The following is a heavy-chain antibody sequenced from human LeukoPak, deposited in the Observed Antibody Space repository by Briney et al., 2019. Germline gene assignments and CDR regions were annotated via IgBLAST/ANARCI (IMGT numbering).Heavy chain of an antibody. D-gene: IGHD4-23*01. Sequence: SETLSLTCTVSGPSISTYYWSWVRQPAGKGLEWIGRFYVSGSIDYNPSLKSRITISVDKSKNQFSLKLTSVTAADTAVYYCARQGGLGTPASGSLEAFDYWGQGTLVTVSS. CDR3: ARQGGLGTPASGSLEAFDY. J-gene: IGHJ4*02. V-gene: IGHV4-4*07. CDR2: FYVSGSI. CDR1: GPSISTYY.